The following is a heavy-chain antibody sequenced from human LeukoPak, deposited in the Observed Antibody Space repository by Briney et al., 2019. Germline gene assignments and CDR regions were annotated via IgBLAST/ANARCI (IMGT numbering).Heavy chain of an antibody. CDR3: ARAHCSSTTCLNAFDI. CDR1: GYTFTSNY. D-gene: IGHD2-2*01. V-gene: IGHV1-2*06. CDR2: INANSGGT. Sequence: GGSVKVSCKACGYTFTSNYLHWVGQAPGQGGEGMGRINANSGGTNYAKKFQGRVTMNGDTAISTAYMEMSRLRSDDTAVYFCARAHCSSTTCLNAFDIWGQGTMVTVSS. J-gene: IGHJ3*02.